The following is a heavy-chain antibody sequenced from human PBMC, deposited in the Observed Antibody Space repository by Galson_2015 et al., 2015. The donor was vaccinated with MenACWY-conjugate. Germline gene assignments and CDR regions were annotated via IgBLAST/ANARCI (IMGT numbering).Heavy chain of an antibody. CDR1: GFTFSTYW. CDR3: ARLGGNYRTTSHFDY. CDR2: INSDGRST. J-gene: IGHJ4*02. Sequence: SLRLSCAASGFTFSTYWMHWVRQAPGTGLVWVSRINSDGRSTRYADSVKGRFTISRDNATNTLYLQMNSLRAEDTAVYYCARLGGNYRTTSHFDYWGQGTLVTVSS. D-gene: IGHD1-26*01. V-gene: IGHV3-74*01.